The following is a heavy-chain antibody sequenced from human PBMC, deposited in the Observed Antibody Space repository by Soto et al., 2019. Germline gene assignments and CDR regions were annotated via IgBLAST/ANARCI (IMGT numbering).Heavy chain of an antibody. CDR1: GFTFSDYY. Sequence: QVQLVESGGGLVKPGGSLRLSCAASGFTFSDYYMSWIRQAPGKGLEWVSFISSGGSIVYSADSVKARFTISRDNAKNSLYLQMNSLGAEDTAVYYCAGQLVVFLDYYGMDIWGQGTTVTVSS. J-gene: IGHJ6*02. CDR3: AGQLVVFLDYYGMDI. CDR2: ISSGGSIV. V-gene: IGHV3-11*01. D-gene: IGHD6-13*01.